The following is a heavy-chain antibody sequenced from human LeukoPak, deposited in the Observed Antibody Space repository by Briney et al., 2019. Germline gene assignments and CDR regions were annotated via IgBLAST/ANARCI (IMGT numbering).Heavy chain of an antibody. D-gene: IGHD3-3*01. V-gene: IGHV3-33*01. CDR1: GFTFRSYG. CDR3: ARDGPLRFLEWLLLDY. Sequence: PGVSLRLSCAASGFTFRSYGMPWVRQAQGKGLEWVAVIWYDGSHKYYADSVKGRVTISRDNSKNTLYLQMNSLRAEDTSVYYCARDGPLRFLEWLLLDYWGQGTLVTVSS. J-gene: IGHJ4*02. CDR2: IWYDGSHK.